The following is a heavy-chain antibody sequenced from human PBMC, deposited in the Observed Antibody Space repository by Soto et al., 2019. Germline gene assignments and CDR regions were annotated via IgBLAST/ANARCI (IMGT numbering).Heavy chain of an antibody. J-gene: IGHJ6*02. CDR1: GYNFTSFD. D-gene: IGHD6-13*01. CDR2: MNPNSGNT. CDR3: ASKRTSDSSSWYFDYYYGMDV. Sequence: DSVKISCRASGYNFTSFDIYWVRQATGQGLEWMGWMNPNSGNTGYAQKFQGRVTMTRNTSISTAYMELSSLGSEDTAVYYCASKRTSDSSSWYFDYYYGMDVWGQGTTVTVSS. V-gene: IGHV1-8*01.